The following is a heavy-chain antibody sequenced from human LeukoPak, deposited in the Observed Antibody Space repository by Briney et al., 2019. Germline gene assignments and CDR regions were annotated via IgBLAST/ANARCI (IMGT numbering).Heavy chain of an antibody. D-gene: IGHD1-20*01. J-gene: IGHJ4*02. V-gene: IGHV3-74*01. CDR2: INSDGSST. CDR1: GFTFSNYW. Sequence: GGSLRLSCAASGFTFSNYWMLWVHQAPGKGLVWVSRINSDGSSTTYADSVKGRFTISRDNARNTLYLQMNSLRAEDTAVYYCASSYNYGLPYWGQGTLVPVSS. CDR3: ASSYNYGLPY.